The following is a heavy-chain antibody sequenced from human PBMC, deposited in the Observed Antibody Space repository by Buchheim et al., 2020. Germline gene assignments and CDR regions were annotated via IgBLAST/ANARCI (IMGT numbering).Heavy chain of an antibody. D-gene: IGHD3-9*01. J-gene: IGHJ6*02. Sequence: EVQLLESGGGLVQPGGSLRLSCEASGFILSSFWIHWVRQVPGKGLVWVSRINGAGSDTAYADFEQDRFTISRDNVKNTVSLQMNSLRAEDTAVYYCARGHYFAMDVWGQGTT. V-gene: IGHV3-74*02. CDR2: INGAGSDT. CDR1: GFILSSFW. CDR3: ARGHYFAMDV.